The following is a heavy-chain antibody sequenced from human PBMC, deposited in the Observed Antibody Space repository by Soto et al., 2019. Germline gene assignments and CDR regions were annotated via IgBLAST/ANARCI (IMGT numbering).Heavy chain of an antibody. CDR2: MNPNSGNT. CDR1: GYTFTSYD. Sequence: ASVKVSCKASGYTFTSYDINWVRQATGQGLEWMGWMNPNSGNTGYAQKFQGRVTMTRNTSISTAYMELSSLRSEDTAVYYCASEGGATHYYYGMDVWGQGTTVTVSS. V-gene: IGHV1-8*01. J-gene: IGHJ6*02. D-gene: IGHD3-16*01. CDR3: ASEGGATHYYYGMDV.